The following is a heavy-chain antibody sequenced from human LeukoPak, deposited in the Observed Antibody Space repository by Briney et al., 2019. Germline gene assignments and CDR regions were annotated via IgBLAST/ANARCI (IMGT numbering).Heavy chain of an antibody. Sequence: GESLKISCKGSGYSFTSYWISWVRQVPGKGLEWMGRIDPSDSYTNYSPSFRGHVTMSADKSISTAYLQWSSLKASDTAMYYCARHSGGYGSGSYFSLWGQGTLVTVSS. CDR2: IDPSDSYT. CDR3: ARHSGGYGSGSYFSL. CDR1: GYSFTSYW. J-gene: IGHJ4*02. D-gene: IGHD3-10*01. V-gene: IGHV5-10-1*01.